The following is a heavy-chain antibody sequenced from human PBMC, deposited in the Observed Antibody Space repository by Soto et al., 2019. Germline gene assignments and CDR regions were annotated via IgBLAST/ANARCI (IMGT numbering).Heavy chain of an antibody. D-gene: IGHD5-18*01. CDR3: ARCSGYSYRYYFDY. Sequence: SETLSLTCAVYGGSFSGYYWSWIRQPPGKGLEWIGEINHSGSTNYNPSLKSRVTISVDTSKNQFSLKLSSVTAADTAVYYCARCSGYSYRYYFDYWGRGTLVTVSS. J-gene: IGHJ4*02. CDR2: INHSGST. CDR1: GGSFSGYY. V-gene: IGHV4-34*01.